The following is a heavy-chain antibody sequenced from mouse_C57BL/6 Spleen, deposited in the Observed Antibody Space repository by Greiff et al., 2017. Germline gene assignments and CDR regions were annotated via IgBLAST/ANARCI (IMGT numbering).Heavy chain of an antibody. J-gene: IGHJ3*01. CDR2: ISSGGDYI. D-gene: IGHD2-3*01. CDR1: GFTFSSYA. V-gene: IGHV5-9-1*02. CDR3: TSGYYDGYWFAY. Sequence: EVKLVESGEGLVKPGGSLKLSCAASGFTFSSYAMSWVRQTPEKRLEWVAYISSGGDYIYYADTVKGRFTISRDNARNTLYLQMSSLKSEDTAMYYCTSGYYDGYWFAYWGQGTLVTVSA.